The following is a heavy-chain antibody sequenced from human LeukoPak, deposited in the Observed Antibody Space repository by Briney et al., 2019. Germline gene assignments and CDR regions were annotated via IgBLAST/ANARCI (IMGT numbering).Heavy chain of an antibody. CDR3: ARVTPPFMITFGGVIVMEQDHAFDI. V-gene: IGHV1-69*01. J-gene: IGHJ3*02. CDR2: IIPIFGTA. D-gene: IGHD3-16*02. CDR1: GGTFSSYA. Sequence: SVKVSCKASGGTFSSYAISWVRQAPGQGLEWMGGIIPIFGTANYAQKFQGRVTITADESTSTAYMELSSLRSEDTAVYDCARVTPPFMITFGGVIVMEQDHAFDIWGQGTMVTVSS.